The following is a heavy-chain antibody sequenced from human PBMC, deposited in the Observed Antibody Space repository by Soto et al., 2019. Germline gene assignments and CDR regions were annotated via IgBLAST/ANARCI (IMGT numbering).Heavy chain of an antibody. J-gene: IGHJ4*02. D-gene: IGHD3-22*01. Sequence: SQTLSLTCAISGDSVSSNSAAWNWIRQSPSRGLEWLGRTYYRSKWYNDYAVSVKSRITINPDTSKNQFSLQLNSVTPEDTAVYYCARGGYYDSSGYSRHFDYWGQGTLVTV. CDR3: ARGGYYDSSGYSRHFDY. CDR1: GDSVSSNSAA. CDR2: TYYRSKWYN. V-gene: IGHV6-1*01.